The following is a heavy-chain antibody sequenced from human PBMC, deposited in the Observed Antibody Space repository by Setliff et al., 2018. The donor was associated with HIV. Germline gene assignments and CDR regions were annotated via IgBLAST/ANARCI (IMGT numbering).Heavy chain of an antibody. D-gene: IGHD1-26*01. CDR2: IYSTGST. V-gene: IGHV4-61*02. CDR1: GGSISSGSYY. J-gene: IGHJ4*02. Sequence: PSETLSLTCTVSGGSISSGSYYWSWIRQPAGKRLEWIGRIYSTGSTNYNPSLKSRVTISVDTSKNQFSLKLSSVSAADTAVYYCARDRRDDYYLTAYFDSLGQGTVVTVSS. CDR3: ARDRRDDYYLTAYFDS.